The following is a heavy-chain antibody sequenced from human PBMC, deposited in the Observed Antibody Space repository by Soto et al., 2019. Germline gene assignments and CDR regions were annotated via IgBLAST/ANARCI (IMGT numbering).Heavy chain of an antibody. Sequence: ASVKVSCKVSGYTFSSYDIHWVRQAPGQRLEWMGRIDPGNGNTKYSQKLRDRLTITRDTSASTVYMEVSSLRSEGTAVYYCARTCTFTSGGDCYSGYDWFDPWGQGTTVTVSS. D-gene: IGHD2-21*01. CDR1: GYTFSSYD. V-gene: IGHV1-3*01. CDR3: ARTCTFTSGGDCYSGYDWFDP. J-gene: IGHJ5*02. CDR2: IDPGNGNT.